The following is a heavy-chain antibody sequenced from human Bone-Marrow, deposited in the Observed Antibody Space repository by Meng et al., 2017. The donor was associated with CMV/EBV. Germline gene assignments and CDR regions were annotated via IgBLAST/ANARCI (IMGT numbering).Heavy chain of an antibody. Sequence: SETLSLTCSVSGGSMRSYYWSWIRQPPGEGLEWIGYIYYTGSTDYNPSLKSRVTISLDTPNNQFSLRLNSVTAADTAVYYCAGGPLRYFDWLLRYDAFDIWGQGTMVTVSS. CDR2: IYYTGST. CDR1: GGSMRSYY. J-gene: IGHJ3*02. CDR3: AGGPLRYFDWLLRYDAFDI. V-gene: IGHV4-59*01. D-gene: IGHD3-9*01.